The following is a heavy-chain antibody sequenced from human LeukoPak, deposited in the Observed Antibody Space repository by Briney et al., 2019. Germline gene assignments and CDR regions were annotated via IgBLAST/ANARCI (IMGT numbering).Heavy chain of an antibody. J-gene: IGHJ4*02. D-gene: IGHD3-10*01. CDR2: FDPGAGEI. Sequence: ASVKVSCKVSGDTLSELTMHWVQQAPGKGLEWMGGFDPGAGEILYAQQFQGRVTMTEDTSTDTAYMELTSLRSEDSGVYFFAAGGIYSLLDYWGQGTLVTVSS. V-gene: IGHV1-24*01. CDR1: GDTLSELT. CDR3: AAGGIYSLLDY.